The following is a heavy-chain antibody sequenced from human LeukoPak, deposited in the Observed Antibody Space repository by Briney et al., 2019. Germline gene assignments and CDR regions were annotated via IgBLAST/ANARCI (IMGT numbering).Heavy chain of an antibody. Sequence: PGGSLRLSRAASGFTFSSYGMHWVRPAPGKGLAWVAFIRYDGSNKYYADSVKGRFTISRDNSKNTLYLQMNSLRAEDTVVYYCAKDHCSSTSCHTPFFDYWGQGTLVTVSS. CDR1: GFTFSSYG. J-gene: IGHJ4*02. CDR2: IRYDGSNK. V-gene: IGHV3-30*02. CDR3: AKDHCSSTSCHTPFFDY. D-gene: IGHD2-2*02.